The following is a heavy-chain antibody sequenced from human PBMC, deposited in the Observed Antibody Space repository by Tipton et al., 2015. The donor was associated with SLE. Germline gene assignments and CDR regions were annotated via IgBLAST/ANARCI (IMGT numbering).Heavy chain of an antibody. CDR1: GGSMSRSSYY. Sequence: GLVKPSETLSLTCTVSGGSMSRSSYYWAWIRQPPGKGLEWIGSIYYSGSTYYNPSLKSRVTISVDTSKNQFYVKVSSVTAADTAVYYCARPSGQQWLTFENWGKGTMVTVSS. CDR2: IYYSGST. J-gene: IGHJ3*02. V-gene: IGHV4-39*01. CDR3: ARPSGQQWLTFEN. D-gene: IGHD3-22*01.